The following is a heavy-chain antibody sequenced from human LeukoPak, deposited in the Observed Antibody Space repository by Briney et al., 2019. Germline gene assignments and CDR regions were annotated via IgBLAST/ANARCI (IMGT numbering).Heavy chain of an antibody. CDR1: GGPISSSSYY. J-gene: IGHJ6*03. Sequence: KTSETLSLTCTVSGGPISSSSYYWGWIRQPPGKGLEWIGSIYYSGSTYYNPSLKSRVTISVNPSKNQFSLKLSSVTAADTAVYYWARHSGYSYGYAYYYYYMDVWGKGTTATVSS. CDR2: IYYSGST. D-gene: IGHD5-18*01. V-gene: IGHV4-39*01. CDR3: ARHSGYSYGYAYYYYYMDV.